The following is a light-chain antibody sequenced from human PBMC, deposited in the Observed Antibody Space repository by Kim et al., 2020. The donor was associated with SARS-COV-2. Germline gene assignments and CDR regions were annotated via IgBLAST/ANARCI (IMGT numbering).Light chain of an antibody. CDR3: QQYETYSWT. Sequence: DIEMTQSPSTLSASVGDRVTITCRASQSIRTWLAWYQRRPGKAPKLLIYKASTLESGVPSRFSGTGTGTEFTLTISSVQTDDFATYYCQQYETYSWTFGQGTKVDIK. V-gene: IGKV1-5*03. CDR2: KAS. CDR1: QSIRTW. J-gene: IGKJ1*01.